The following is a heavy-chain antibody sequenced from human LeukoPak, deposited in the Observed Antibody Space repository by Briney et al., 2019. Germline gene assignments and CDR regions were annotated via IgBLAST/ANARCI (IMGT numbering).Heavy chain of an antibody. V-gene: IGHV1-69*05. J-gene: IGHJ3*02. CDR2: IIPIFGTA. Sequence: GSSVKVSCKASGGTFSSYAISWVRQAPGQGLEWMGGIIPIFGTANYAQKFQGRVTITTDESTSTAYMELSSLRSEDTAVYYCARRGLSNYDAFDIWGQGTMVTVSS. CDR1: GGTFSSYA. CDR3: ARRGLSNYDAFDI. D-gene: IGHD4-11*01.